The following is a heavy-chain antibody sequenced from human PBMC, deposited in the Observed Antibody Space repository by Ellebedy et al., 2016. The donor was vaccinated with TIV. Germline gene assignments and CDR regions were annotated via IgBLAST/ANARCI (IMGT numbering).Heavy chain of an antibody. CDR2: VYYSGNT. CDR3: ARNVLIFTFDKWYADL. CDR1: GGSLSSSPYY. Sequence: SETLSLTCTVSGGSLSSSPYYWGWIRQSPGKGLEWIGTVYYSGNTYYNPSLKSRVTISVDTSMNRFSLELNSVTAADAAVYYCARNVLIFTFDKWYADLWGRGTLVSVSS. D-gene: IGHD3/OR15-3a*01. J-gene: IGHJ2*01. V-gene: IGHV4-39*01.